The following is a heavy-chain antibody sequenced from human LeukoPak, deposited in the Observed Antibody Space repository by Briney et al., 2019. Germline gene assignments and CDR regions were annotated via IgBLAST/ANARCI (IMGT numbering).Heavy chain of an antibody. J-gene: IGHJ6*03. Sequence: SETLSLTCTVSGGSISSGSYYWSWIRQPAGKGLEWIGRIYTSGSTNYNPSLKSRVTISVDTSKNQFSLKLSSVTAADTAVYYCARDRRFTMVRGVIPHYYYYYYMDVWGKGTTVTISS. CDR3: ARDRRFTMVRGVIPHYYYYYYMDV. CDR2: IYTSGST. D-gene: IGHD3-10*01. V-gene: IGHV4-61*02. CDR1: GGSISSGSYY.